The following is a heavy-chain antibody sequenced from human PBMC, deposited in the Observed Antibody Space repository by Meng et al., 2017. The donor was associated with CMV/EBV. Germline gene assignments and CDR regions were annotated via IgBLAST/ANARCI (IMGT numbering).Heavy chain of an antibody. CDR1: GFTFSSYG. CDR3: AKDQQLVPYYYYYGMDV. CDR2: IWYDGSNK. Sequence: GESLKISCAASGFTFSSYGMHWVRQAPGKGLEWVAAIWYDGSNKYYADSVKGRFTISRDNSKNTLYLQMNSLRAEDTAVYYCAKDQQLVPYYYYYGMDVWGQGTTVTVSS. J-gene: IGHJ6*02. V-gene: IGHV3-33*06. D-gene: IGHD6-13*01.